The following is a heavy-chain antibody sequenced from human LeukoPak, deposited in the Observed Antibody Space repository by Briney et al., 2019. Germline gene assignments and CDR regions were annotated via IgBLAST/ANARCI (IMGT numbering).Heavy chain of an antibody. CDR1: GFTFSDYY. CDR3: AKWSGSYSPPIDY. J-gene: IGHJ4*02. CDR2: ISTSGSTI. D-gene: IGHD1-26*01. Sequence: GGSLRLSCAASGFTFSDYYMSWIRQAPGKGLEWVSYISTSGSTIYYADSVKGRFTISRDNSKNTLYLQMNSLRAEDTAVYYCAKWSGSYSPPIDYWGQGTLVTVSS. V-gene: IGHV3-11*01.